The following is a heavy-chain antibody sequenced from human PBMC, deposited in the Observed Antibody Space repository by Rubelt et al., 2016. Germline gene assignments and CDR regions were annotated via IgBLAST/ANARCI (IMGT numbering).Heavy chain of an antibody. CDR2: IIPIFGTA. J-gene: IGHJ4*02. V-gene: IGHV1-69*01. Sequence: QVQLAQSGAEVKKPGSSVKVSCKASGGTFSSYAISWVRQAPGQGLEWMGGIIPIFGTANDAEKFQGRVRITADESTSTAYMELSSLRSEDTAVYYCALLWFGELFRRDYWGQGTLVTVSS. CDR1: GGTFSSYA. D-gene: IGHD3-10*01. CDR3: ALLWFGELFRRDY.